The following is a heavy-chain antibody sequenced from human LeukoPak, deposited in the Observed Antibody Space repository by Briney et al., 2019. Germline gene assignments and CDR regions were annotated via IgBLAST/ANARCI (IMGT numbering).Heavy chain of an antibody. V-gene: IGHV3-30*02. Sequence: GGSLRLSCAASGFTFSSYGMHWVRQAPGKGLEWVAFIRYDGSNKYYADSVKGRFTISRDNSKNTLYLQMNSLRAEDTAVYYCARYSSGWWYYFDYWGQGTLVTVSS. CDR2: IRYDGSNK. J-gene: IGHJ4*02. CDR3: ARYSSGWWYYFDY. D-gene: IGHD6-19*01. CDR1: GFTFSSYG.